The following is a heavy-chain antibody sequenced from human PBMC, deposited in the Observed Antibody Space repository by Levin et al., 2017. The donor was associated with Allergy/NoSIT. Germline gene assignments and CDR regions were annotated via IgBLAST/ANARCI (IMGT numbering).Heavy chain of an antibody. CDR1: GGIFKNYA. CDR2: IIPISGTA. V-gene: IGHV1-69*13. J-gene: IGHJ4*02. D-gene: IGHD3-3*01. Sequence: SVKVSCKASGGIFKNYAMTWVRQAPGQGLEWMGGIIPISGTATYAQDFQGRITITADESTSTSYMELSSLRAEDTAVYYCATPGGHYDVWRGYPHFDFWGQGTPVTVSS. CDR3: ATPGGHYDVWRGYPHFDF.